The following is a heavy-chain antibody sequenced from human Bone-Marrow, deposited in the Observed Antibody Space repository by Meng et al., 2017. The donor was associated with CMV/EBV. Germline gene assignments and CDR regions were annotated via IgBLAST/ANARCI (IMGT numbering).Heavy chain of an antibody. CDR1: GYTFTGYY. CDR2: INPNSGGT. V-gene: IGHV1-2*02. Sequence: ASVKGSCKASGYTFTGYYMHWVRQAPGQGLEWMGWINPNSGGTNYAQKFQGRVTMTRDTSISTAYMELSRLRSDDTAVYYCARVGLKLERRNCYFDYWGQGTLVTVSS. J-gene: IGHJ4*02. CDR3: ARVGLKLERRNCYFDY. D-gene: IGHD1-1*01.